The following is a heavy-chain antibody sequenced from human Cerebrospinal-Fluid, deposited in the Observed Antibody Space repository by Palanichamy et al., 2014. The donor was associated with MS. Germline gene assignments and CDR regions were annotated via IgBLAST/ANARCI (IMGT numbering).Heavy chain of an antibody. D-gene: IGHD4-11*01. CDR3: AKGASDSNYAGGMDV. J-gene: IGHJ6*02. CDR1: GYTFSGYY. V-gene: IGHV1-2*04. CDR2: INPNSGGT. Sequence: QVHLVQSGAEVKKPGASVKVSCRASGYTFSGYYMHWVRQAPGQGLEWMGWINPNSGGTNYAQNFQGWVTMTRDTSSATAYLELRRLKSDDTALYYCAKGASDSNYAGGMDVWGQGTMVTVSS.